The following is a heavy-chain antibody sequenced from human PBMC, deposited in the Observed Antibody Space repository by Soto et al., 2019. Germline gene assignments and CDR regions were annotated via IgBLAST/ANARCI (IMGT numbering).Heavy chain of an antibody. V-gene: IGHV4-30-4*01. CDR2: IYYSGYT. Sequence: QVQLQESGPGLVKPSQTLSLTCTVSGGSISSGDYKWSWIRQPPGKGLEWIGYIYYSGYTYNNPSLKIRVTTSVATSKNQFSLKLSSATAADTAVYYCARSGYYVAFDYWGQGTLVTVSS. J-gene: IGHJ4*02. CDR1: GGSISSGDYK. D-gene: IGHD4-17*01. CDR3: ARSGYYVAFDY.